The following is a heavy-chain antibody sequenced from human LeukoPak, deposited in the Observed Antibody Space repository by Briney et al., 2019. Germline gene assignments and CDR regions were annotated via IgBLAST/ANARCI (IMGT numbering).Heavy chain of an antibody. CDR3: ASVTIGGPTADY. V-gene: IGHV3-48*03. J-gene: IGHJ4*02. D-gene: IGHD3-16*01. Sequence: GGSLRLSCAASGFTFSNYEMNWVRQAPGKGLEWVSYISDSGSSIYYADSVKGRFTISRDNAKNSLYLQMNSLRAEDTAVYYCASVTIGGPTADYWGQGTLVTVSS. CDR1: GFTFSNYE. CDR2: ISDSGSSI.